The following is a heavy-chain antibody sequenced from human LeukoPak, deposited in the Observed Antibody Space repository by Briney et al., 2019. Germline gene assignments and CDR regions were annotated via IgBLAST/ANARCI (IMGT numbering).Heavy chain of an antibody. CDR2: TYYSGST. CDR3: ARDQGYYGSGSYDY. J-gene: IGHJ4*02. V-gene: IGHV4-59*01. D-gene: IGHD3-10*01. CDR1: GGSISSYY. Sequence: SETLSLTCTVSGGSISSYYWSWIRQPPGKGLEWIGYTYYSGSTNYNPSLKSRVTISVDTSKNQFSLKLSSVTAADTAVYYCARDQGYYGSGSYDYWGQGALVTVSS.